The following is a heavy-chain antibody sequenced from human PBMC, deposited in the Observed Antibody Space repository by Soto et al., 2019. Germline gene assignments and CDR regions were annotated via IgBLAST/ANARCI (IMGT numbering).Heavy chain of an antibody. CDR1: GFTFSSYW. CDR2: ISPDGSEK. CDR3: AREEGATVANNWFDS. V-gene: IGHV3-7*03. Sequence: EVQVVESGGGLVQPGGSLRVSCVGSGFTFSSYWMSWVRQAPGKGLEWVANISPDGSEKYYVDSVKGRFTISRDNAKNSLYLQMSSLRAEDTAVYYCAREEGATVANNWFDSWGQGALVTVSS. J-gene: IGHJ5*01. D-gene: IGHD4-17*01.